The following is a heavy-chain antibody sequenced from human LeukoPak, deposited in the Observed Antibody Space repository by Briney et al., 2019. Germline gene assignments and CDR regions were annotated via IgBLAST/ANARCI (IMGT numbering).Heavy chain of an antibody. CDR1: GFTFSNYG. J-gene: IGHJ4*02. CDR3: AKVEWDLLRGGSFDY. Sequence: TGGSLRLSCAASGFTFSNYGMHWVRQAPGKGLEWVAFIGYDGSIKYYTDSVKGRFTISRDNSKNTVCLQMNSLRAEDTAVYYCAKVEWDLLRGGSFDYWGQGTLVTVSS. V-gene: IGHV3-30*02. D-gene: IGHD1-26*01. CDR2: IGYDGSIK.